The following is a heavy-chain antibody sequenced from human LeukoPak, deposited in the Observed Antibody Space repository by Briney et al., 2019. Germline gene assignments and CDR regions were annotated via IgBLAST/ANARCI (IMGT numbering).Heavy chain of an antibody. CDR1: GGSFSGYY. Sequence: PSETLSLTCAVYGGSFSGYYWSWIRQPPGKGLEWIGEINHSGSTNYNPSLKSRLTISVDTSKNQFSLKLSSVTAADTAVYYCARGGESGYDTWGQGSLVTVSS. D-gene: IGHD5-12*01. V-gene: IGHV4-34*01. CDR3: ARGGESGYDT. CDR2: INHSGST. J-gene: IGHJ5*02.